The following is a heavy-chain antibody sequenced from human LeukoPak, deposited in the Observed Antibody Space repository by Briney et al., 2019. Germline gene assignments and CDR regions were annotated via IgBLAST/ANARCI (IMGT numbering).Heavy chain of an antibody. CDR3: AKDRRYCISTSCYSNAFDI. V-gene: IGHV3-30*02. CDR1: GFTFSSYG. J-gene: IGHJ3*02. D-gene: IGHD2-2*01. CDR2: MRYDGSNK. Sequence: GGSLRLSCAASGFTFSSYGMHWVRQAPGKGLEWVAFMRYDGSNKYYADSVKGRFTISRDNSKNTLYLQMNSLRAEDTAVYYCAKDRRYCISTSCYSNAFDIWGQGTMVTVSS.